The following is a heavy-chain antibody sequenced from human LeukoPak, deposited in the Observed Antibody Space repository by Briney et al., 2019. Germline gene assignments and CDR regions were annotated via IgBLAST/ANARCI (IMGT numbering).Heavy chain of an antibody. CDR1: GFTFSSYE. CDR2: ISSSGSTI. V-gene: IGHV3-48*03. D-gene: IGHD3-9*01. Sequence: GGSLRLSCAASGFTFSSYEMNWVRQAPGKGLEWVSYISSSGSTIYYADSVKGRFTISRDNAKNSLYLQMNSLRAEDTAAYYCARGGILGGFDYWGQGTLVTVSS. J-gene: IGHJ4*02. CDR3: ARGGILGGFDY.